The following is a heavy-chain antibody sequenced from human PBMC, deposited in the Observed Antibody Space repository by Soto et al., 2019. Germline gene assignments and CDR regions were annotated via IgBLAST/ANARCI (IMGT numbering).Heavy chain of an antibody. J-gene: IGHJ6*02. CDR2: IFHSGNT. Sequence: SEIVSLTCAVSSCSIDTTNWWSWGRQPPGKGLEWIGEIFHSGNTYYNPSPASRVTISVDTSKNQFSLNLRSVTAADTAVYYCARRTWGMDVWGQGTTVTVSS. CDR3: ARRTWGMDV. D-gene: IGHD2-8*01. CDR1: SCSIDTTNW. V-gene: IGHV4-4*02.